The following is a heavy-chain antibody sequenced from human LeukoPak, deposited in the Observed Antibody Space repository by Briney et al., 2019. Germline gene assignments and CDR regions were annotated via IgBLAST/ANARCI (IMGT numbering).Heavy chain of an antibody. Sequence: SETLSLTCTVSGGSISSYYWSWIRQPPGKGLEWIGYIYYSGSTNYNPSLKSRVTISVDTSKNQFSLKLSSVTAADTAVYYCARSRGYSYGFDYWGQGTLVTVSS. V-gene: IGHV4-59*01. CDR2: IYYSGST. CDR3: ARSRGYSYGFDY. D-gene: IGHD5-18*01. CDR1: GGSISSYY. J-gene: IGHJ4*02.